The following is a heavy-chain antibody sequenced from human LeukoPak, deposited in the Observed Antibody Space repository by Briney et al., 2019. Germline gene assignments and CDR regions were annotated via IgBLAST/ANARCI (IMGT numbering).Heavy chain of an antibody. D-gene: IGHD6-13*01. J-gene: IGHJ6*02. CDR2: INPSSGGT. Sequence: ASVKVSCKAAGYTFTGCYMHWVREAPGQGLEWMGCINPSSGGTNYAQKFQGRVTMTRDTSISTAYMELSRLRSDDTAVYYCARSSSSWYFLDLSIYGMDVWGQGTTVTVSS. V-gene: IGHV1-2*02. CDR3: ARSSSSWYFLDLSIYGMDV. CDR1: GYTFTGCY.